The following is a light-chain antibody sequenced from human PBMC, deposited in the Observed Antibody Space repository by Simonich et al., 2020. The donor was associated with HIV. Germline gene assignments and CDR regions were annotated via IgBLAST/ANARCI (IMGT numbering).Light chain of an antibody. CDR3: CSYAGSSTVV. V-gene: IGLV2-23*01. CDR1: SSDVGSYNL. CDR2: EGS. Sequence: QSPLTQPASVSGSPGQWITISCTGTSSDVGSYNLVSWYQQHPGKAPKLMIYEGSKRPSGISNRFSGSKSGYTASLTISGLQAEDEADYYCCSYAGSSTVVFGGGTKLTVL. J-gene: IGLJ2*01.